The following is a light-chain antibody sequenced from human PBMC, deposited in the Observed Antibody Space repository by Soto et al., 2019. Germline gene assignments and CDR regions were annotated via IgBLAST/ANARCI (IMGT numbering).Light chain of an antibody. V-gene: IGKV1-39*01. J-gene: IGKJ1*01. CDR1: QSISNY. CDR2: AAS. CDR3: QQSYNTPRT. Sequence: DIQMTQSPSSLSASVADRVTITCRASQSISNYLNWYQQKPGKAPKLLMYAASSLQSGVPSRFGGSGSGTDFTLTISSLQPEDFATYYCQQSYNTPRTFGQGTKVEIK.